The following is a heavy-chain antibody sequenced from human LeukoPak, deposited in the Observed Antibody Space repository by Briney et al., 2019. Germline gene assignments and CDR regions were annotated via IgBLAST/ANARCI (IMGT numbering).Heavy chain of an antibody. D-gene: IGHD3-10*01. CDR1: GFTFSSYG. V-gene: IGHV3-30*18. CDR3: AKDHLAWMVRDQDSDY. Sequence: PGGSLRLSCAASGFTFSSYGMHWVRQAPGKGLEWVAVISYDGSNKYYADSVKGRFTISRDNSKNTLYLQMNSLRAEDTAVYYCAKDHLAWMVRDQDSDYWGQGTLVTVSS. J-gene: IGHJ4*02. CDR2: ISYDGSNK.